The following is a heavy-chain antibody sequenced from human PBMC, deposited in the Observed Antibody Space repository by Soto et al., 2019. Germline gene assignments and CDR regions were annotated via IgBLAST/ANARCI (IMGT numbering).Heavy chain of an antibody. V-gene: IGHV4-34*01. CDR2: INHSGST. CDR3: ARGFSRRNFDY. J-gene: IGHJ4*02. Sequence: PSETLSLTCAVYGGSFSGDYWSWIRQPPGKGLEWIGEINHSGSTNYNPSLKSRVTISVDTSKNQFSLKLSSVTAADTAVYYCARGFSRRNFDYWGQGTLVTVSS. CDR1: GGSFSGDY.